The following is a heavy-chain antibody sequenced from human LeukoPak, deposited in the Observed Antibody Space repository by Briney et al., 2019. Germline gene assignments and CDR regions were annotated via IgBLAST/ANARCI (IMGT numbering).Heavy chain of an antibody. Sequence: PSETLSLTCTVSGGSISSSSYYWGWIRQPPGKGLEWIGSIYYSGSTYYNPSLKSRVTISVDTSKNQFSLKLSSVTAADTAVYYCARDGHATWGGSYEQGYWGQGTLVTVSS. V-gene: IGHV4-39*02. CDR3: ARDGHATWGGSYEQGY. D-gene: IGHD1-26*01. CDR1: GGSISSSSYY. J-gene: IGHJ4*02. CDR2: IYYSGST.